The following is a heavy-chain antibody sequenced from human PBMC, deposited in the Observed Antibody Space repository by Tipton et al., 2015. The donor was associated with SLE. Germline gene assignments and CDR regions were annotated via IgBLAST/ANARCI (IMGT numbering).Heavy chain of an antibody. V-gene: IGHV4-61*08. J-gene: IGHJ6*02. CDR1: GDSISNGDDY. Sequence: TLSLTCTVSGDSISNGDDYWSWLRQPPGKGLEWIGYISYTETTKYNPSLESRVIISVDTSKNQFSLRLSSVTAADTAMYYCARHVGVAYYYAMDVWGQGTTVVISS. D-gene: IGHD2-15*01. CDR2: ISYTETT. CDR3: ARHVGVAYYYAMDV.